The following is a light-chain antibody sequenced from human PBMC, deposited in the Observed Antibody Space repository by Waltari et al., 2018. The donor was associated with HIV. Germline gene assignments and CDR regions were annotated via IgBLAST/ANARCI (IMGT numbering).Light chain of an antibody. Sequence: QSALTQPASVSGSPGQSITISCTGTSSDVGSYNLVSWYQQHPGKAPKLMIYEVSKRPSGVSNLFSGSKSGNTASLTISGLQAEDEADYYCCSYAGSSTYVVFGGGTKLTVL. V-gene: IGLV2-23*02. CDR1: SSDVGSYNL. J-gene: IGLJ2*01. CDR2: EVS. CDR3: CSYAGSSTYVV.